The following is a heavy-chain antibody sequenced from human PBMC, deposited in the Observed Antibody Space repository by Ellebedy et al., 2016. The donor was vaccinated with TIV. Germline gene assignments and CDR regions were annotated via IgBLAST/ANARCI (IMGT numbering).Heavy chain of an antibody. CDR2: ISYDGSNK. V-gene: IGHV3-30*18. D-gene: IGHD5-18*01. J-gene: IGHJ6*02. Sequence: PGGSLRLSCAASGFSFSSYGMHWVRQAPGKGLEWAAIISYDGSNKYYVDSVKGRFTISRDNSKNRLYLQMNSLRAEDTAVYYCAKGDTSMVAYYYYGIDIWGQGTTVTVSS. CDR1: GFSFSSYG. CDR3: AKGDTSMVAYYYYGIDI.